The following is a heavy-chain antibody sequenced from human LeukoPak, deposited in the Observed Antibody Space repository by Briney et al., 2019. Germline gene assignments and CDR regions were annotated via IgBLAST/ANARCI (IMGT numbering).Heavy chain of an antibody. D-gene: IGHD2/OR15-2a*01. CDR2: INHSGSA. V-gene: IGHV4-34*01. CDR1: GGSLSGSY. CDR3: AGHHPRNTVDF. J-gene: IGHJ4*02. Sequence: SETLSLTCAVYGGSLSGSYWSWIRQPPGKGLEWIGEINHSGSANYNPSLKSRVTISLDTSKNQFSLKLTSVTAADTAVYYCAGHHPRNTVDFWGQGTLVTVSS.